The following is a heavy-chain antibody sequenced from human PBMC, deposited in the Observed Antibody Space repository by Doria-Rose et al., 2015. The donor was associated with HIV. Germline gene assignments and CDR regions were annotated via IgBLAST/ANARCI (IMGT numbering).Heavy chain of an antibody. D-gene: IGHD6-13*01. J-gene: IGHJ4*02. V-gene: IGHV2-26*01. Sequence: SGPVLVKPTETLTLTCTVSGVSLSSPGMGVSWIRRPPGKALEWLANVFSDDERSYKTSLKSRLTISRGTSKRQVVLTMTDMDPVDTATYYCARIKSSRWYHKYYFDFWGQGTLVIVSA. CDR1: GVSLSSPGMG. CDR2: VFSDDER. CDR3: ARIKSSRWYHKYYFDF.